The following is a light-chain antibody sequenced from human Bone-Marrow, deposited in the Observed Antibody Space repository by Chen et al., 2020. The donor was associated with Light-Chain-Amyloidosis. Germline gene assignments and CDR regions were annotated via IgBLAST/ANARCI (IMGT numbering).Light chain of an antibody. CDR1: SSDVGGDNH. CDR2: EVT. CDR3: SSYTITNTLV. J-gene: IGLJ1*01. Sequence: QSALTQPASVSGSPGQSITISCTGTSSDVGGDNHVSWYQQHPDKAPKLIIYEVTNRPSWVPARFSGSKSDNTASLTISGLQTEDEADYFCSSYTITNTLVFGSGTRVTVL. V-gene: IGLV2-14*01.